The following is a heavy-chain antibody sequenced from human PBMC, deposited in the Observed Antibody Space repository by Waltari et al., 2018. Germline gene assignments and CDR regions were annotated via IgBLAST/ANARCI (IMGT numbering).Heavy chain of an antibody. CDR2: IYYTGST. CDR1: GCSISSYY. Sequence: QVQLQESGPRLVKPSETLSLICTVSGCSISSYYWSWIRQPPGKGLDWIGYIYYTGSTNFNPSLKSRVTMSVDTSKNQFSLKLSSVTAADTAVYYCARGGGGDWEWFDPWGQGTLVTVSS. J-gene: IGHJ5*02. D-gene: IGHD2-21*02. CDR3: ARGGGGDWEWFDP. V-gene: IGHV4-59*01.